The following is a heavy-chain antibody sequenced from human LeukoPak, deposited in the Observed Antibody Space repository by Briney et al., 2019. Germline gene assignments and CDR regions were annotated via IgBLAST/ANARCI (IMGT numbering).Heavy chain of an antibody. CDR3: AKDPPLGYCSSTSCYIR. CDR2: IRGNSATT. J-gene: IGHJ4*02. Sequence: GGSLRLSCAASGFIFNNYAMSWVRQAPGKGLEWVSSIRGNSATTHYADSVKGRFTISRDNSKSMLFLQMNSLRAEDTAVYYCAKDPPLGYCSSTSCYIRWGQGTLVTVSS. V-gene: IGHV3-23*01. CDR1: GFIFNNYA. D-gene: IGHD2-2*02.